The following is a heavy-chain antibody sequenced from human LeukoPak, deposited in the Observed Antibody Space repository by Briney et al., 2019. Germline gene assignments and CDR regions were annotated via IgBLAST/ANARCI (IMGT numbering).Heavy chain of an antibody. J-gene: IGHJ6*02. CDR1: GGSLSSYY. Sequence: SETLSLTCTVSGGSLSSYYWSWIRQPAGKGLEGIGRIYTSGSTNYNPSLKSRGTISVDTSKNQFSLKLSSATAAHTALYYCAGALAAAAIHLYYYGMDVWGQGTTVTVSS. V-gene: IGHV4-4*07. D-gene: IGHD6-13*01. CDR2: IYTSGST. CDR3: AGALAAAAIHLYYYGMDV.